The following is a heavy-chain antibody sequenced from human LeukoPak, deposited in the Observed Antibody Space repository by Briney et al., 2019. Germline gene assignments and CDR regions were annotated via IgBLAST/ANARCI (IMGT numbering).Heavy chain of an antibody. D-gene: IGHD3-10*01. V-gene: IGHV3-64D*09. Sequence: GGSLRLSCAASGVTFSSYAMHSGRQAPGKGLEYVSAISSNGGSTYYADSVKGRFTISRDNSKNTLYLQMSSLRAEDTAVYFCVKVMVRGVITPFSDYWGQGTLVTVSS. J-gene: IGHJ4*02. CDR1: GVTFSSYA. CDR3: VKVMVRGVITPFSDY. CDR2: ISSNGGST.